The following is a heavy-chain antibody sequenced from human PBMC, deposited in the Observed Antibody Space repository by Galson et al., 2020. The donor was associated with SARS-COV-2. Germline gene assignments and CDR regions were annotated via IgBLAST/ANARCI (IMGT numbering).Heavy chain of an antibody. CDR3: ARDSIICHTTIFGVVSFGSVMDV. CDR2: ISYDGSNK. J-gene: IGHJ6*02. Sequence: GGSLRLSCAASGFTFSSYAMHWVRQAPGKGLEWVAVISYDGSNKYYADSVKGRFTISRDNSKNTLYLQMNSLRAEDTAVYYCARDSIICHTTIFGVVSFGSVMDVWGQGTTVTVSS. V-gene: IGHV3-30*01. CDR1: GFTFSSYA. D-gene: IGHD3-3*01.